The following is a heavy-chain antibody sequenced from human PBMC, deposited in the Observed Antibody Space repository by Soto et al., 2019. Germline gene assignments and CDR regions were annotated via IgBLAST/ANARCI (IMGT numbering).Heavy chain of an antibody. CDR3: ARGERWQQLHSIDY. Sequence: QVQLVQSGAEVKKPGASVKVSCKASGYTFTNYYIHWVRQAPGQGLEWLGFINPSGGSTDYAQAFHGXXXXXXXXXXXXXXXXXXXXXXXDTAVYFCARGERWQQLHSIDYWGQGTPVTVSA. CDR2: INPSGGST. D-gene: IGHD3-10*01. J-gene: IGHJ4*02. V-gene: IGHV1-46*01. CDR1: GYTFTNYY.